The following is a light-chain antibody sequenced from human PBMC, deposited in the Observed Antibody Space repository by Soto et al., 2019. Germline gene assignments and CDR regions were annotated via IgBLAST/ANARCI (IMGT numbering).Light chain of an antibody. CDR2: AAS. CDR3: QQSYITPCT. V-gene: IGKV1-39*01. CDR1: QSISNY. Sequence: DLQMTQSPSSLSTSVGDRVTITCRASQSISNYLNWYQQKPGKVPKLLIYAASRLQSGVPSRFSGSGSGTDFTLTISSLQPEDFATYYCQQSYITPCTFGQGTKVEIK. J-gene: IGKJ1*01.